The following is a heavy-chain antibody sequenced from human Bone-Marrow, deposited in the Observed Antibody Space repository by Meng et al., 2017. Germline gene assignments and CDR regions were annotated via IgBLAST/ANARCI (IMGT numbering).Heavy chain of an antibody. CDR3: ARELRNGSGSYSPDY. J-gene: IGHJ4*02. V-gene: IGHV4-61*02. Sequence: LPEAGPAMVKPTQTLSLTSTVSGGSISSGSSYWSLIRPPAGKGLEWIGRIYTSGSTNYNPSLKSRVTISVDTSKNQFSLKLSSVTAADTAVYYCARELRNGSGSYSPDYWGQGTLVTVSS. CDR2: IYTSGST. CDR1: GGSISSGSSY. D-gene: IGHD3-10*01.